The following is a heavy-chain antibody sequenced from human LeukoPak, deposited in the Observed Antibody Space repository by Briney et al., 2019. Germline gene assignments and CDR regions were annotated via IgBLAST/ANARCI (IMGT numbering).Heavy chain of an antibody. CDR2: IYYSGST. J-gene: IGHJ3*02. D-gene: IGHD6-19*01. CDR3: ARPRTLYSSGWYLGYDAFDI. CDR1: GGSISSYY. V-gene: IGHV4-59*08. Sequence: SETLSLTCTVSGGSISSYYWSWIRQPPGKGLEWIGYIYYSGSTNYNPSLKSRVTISVDTSKNQFSLKLSAVTAADTAVYYCARPRTLYSSGWYLGYDAFDIWGQGTMVTVSS.